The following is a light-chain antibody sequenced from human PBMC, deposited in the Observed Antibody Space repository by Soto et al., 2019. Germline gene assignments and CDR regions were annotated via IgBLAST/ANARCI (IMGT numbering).Light chain of an antibody. CDR2: GVS. CDR1: QSVGSTY. V-gene: IGKV3-20*01. CDR3: QQYGTSPLT. Sequence: EIVLTQSPGTLSLSPGERATLSCRASQSVGSTYLAWYQQKPGQAPKLLIYGVSSRATGIPDRFSGSGSGTDFTLTISRLEPEDFAVYYCQQYGTSPLTFGPGPNVHI. J-gene: IGKJ3*01.